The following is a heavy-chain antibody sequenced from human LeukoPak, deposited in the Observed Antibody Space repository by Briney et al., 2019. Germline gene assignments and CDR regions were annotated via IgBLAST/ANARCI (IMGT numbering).Heavy chain of an antibody. CDR3: AREGGPNRPLDY. J-gene: IGHJ4*02. Sequence: TLSCKASGYTFTSYYLHWVRQPPGKGLEWIGEVNLQGSNNYNPSLMGRVAISVDMSEKHISLQLTSVTAADTAVYYCAREGGPNRPLDYSGQGTLVTVSS. CDR1: GYTFTSYY. V-gene: IGHV4-34*01. D-gene: IGHD4/OR15-4a*01. CDR2: VNLQGSN.